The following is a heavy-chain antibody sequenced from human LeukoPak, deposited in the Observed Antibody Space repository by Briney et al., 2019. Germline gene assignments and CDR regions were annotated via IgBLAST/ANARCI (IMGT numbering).Heavy chain of an antibody. Sequence: SETLSLTCTVSGGSISSSSYYWGWIRQPPGKGLEWIGSIYYSGSTYYNPSLKSRVTISVDTSNNQFSLKLSSVSAAGTAVYYCARQLVGATSVWFDPWGQGPLVTVSS. D-gene: IGHD1-26*01. CDR1: GGSISSSSYY. CDR3: ARQLVGATSVWFDP. V-gene: IGHV4-39*01. J-gene: IGHJ5*02. CDR2: IYYSGST.